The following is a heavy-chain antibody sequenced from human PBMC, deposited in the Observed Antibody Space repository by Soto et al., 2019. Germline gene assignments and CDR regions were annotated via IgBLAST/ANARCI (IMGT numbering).Heavy chain of an antibody. CDR2: IYYSGST. Sequence: SETLSLTCTVSGGYISSYHWGWIRQPPGKGLGWIGSIYYSGSTYYNPSLKSRVTISVHTSKNQFSLKLSSVTAADTAVYYCARHRSKTFSSGWYYWFDYWGQGTLVTVSS. D-gene: IGHD6-19*01. CDR3: ARHRSKTFSSGWYYWFDY. CDR1: GGYISSYH. V-gene: IGHV4-39*01. J-gene: IGHJ4*02.